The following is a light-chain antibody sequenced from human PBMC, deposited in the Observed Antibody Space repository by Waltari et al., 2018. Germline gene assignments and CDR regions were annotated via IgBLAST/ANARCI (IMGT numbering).Light chain of an antibody. J-gene: IGKJ1*01. CDR1: QAIRND. CDR2: GAS. V-gene: IGKV1-6*01. CDR3: LQDYSYPWT. Sequence: AIQMTQSPSSLSAVFGDRLTITCRASQAIRNDLSWYQQKPGQAPKLRIYGASFLQRGVPSRFSGSGSGTDFILTISSLQPEDFATYYCLQDYSYPWTFGQGTNVDI.